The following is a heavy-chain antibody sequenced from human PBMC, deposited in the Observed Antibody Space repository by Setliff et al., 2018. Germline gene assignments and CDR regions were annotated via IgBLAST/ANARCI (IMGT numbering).Heavy chain of an antibody. CDR2: IYYGGSA. Sequence: SETLSLTCTVSGGSISSSNYYWGWIRQPPGKGLEWIGNIYYGGSAYYNPSLKSRVTISVDTSKNQFSLKLSSVTAADTAVYYCARAPRNFGVVINYYYYYYGMDVWGQGTTVTVSS. CDR1: GGSISSSNYY. CDR3: ARAPRNFGVVINYYYYYYGMDV. V-gene: IGHV4-39*07. D-gene: IGHD3-3*01. J-gene: IGHJ6*02.